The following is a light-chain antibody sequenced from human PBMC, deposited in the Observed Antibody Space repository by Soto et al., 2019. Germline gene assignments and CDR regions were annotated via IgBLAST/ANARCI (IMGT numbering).Light chain of an antibody. Sequence: DIVMTQSPLSLPVIPGEPASISCRSSQSLLHSNGYNYLDWYLQKPGQSPQLLIYLGSNRASGVPDRFSGSGSGTDFTLKSSRVEAEDFGVYYCMQALQTPYTFGQGTKLEIK. V-gene: IGKV2-28*01. CDR3: MQALQTPYT. J-gene: IGKJ2*01. CDR2: LGS. CDR1: QSLLHSNGYNY.